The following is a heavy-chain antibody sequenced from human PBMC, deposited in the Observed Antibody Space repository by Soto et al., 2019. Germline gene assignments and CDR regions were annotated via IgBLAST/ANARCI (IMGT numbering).Heavy chain of an antibody. Sequence: SETLSLTCTVSGASITNHYWTWIRQPPGKGLEWIGYFYYGGSPNYNPSLKSRVTILVDKPKNQFSLKLSSVTAADTAVYYCAGGITSIIYDFDFWGQGTLVTVSS. CDR2: FYYGGSP. CDR3: AGGITSIIYDFDF. J-gene: IGHJ4*02. V-gene: IGHV4-59*11. CDR1: GASITNHY. D-gene: IGHD2-2*01.